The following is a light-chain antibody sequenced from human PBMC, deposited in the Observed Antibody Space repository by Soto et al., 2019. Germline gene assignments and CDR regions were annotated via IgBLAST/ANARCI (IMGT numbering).Light chain of an antibody. V-gene: IGKV3-15*01. CDR3: QQYNTWLWT. J-gene: IGKJ1*01. Sequence: EVVMTQSPATLSVSPGERATLSCRARQSVNANLAWYQQKPGQAPRLLIHGASNRATGIPARFSGSGFGTEFILTISSLQSEDFVVYYCQQYNTWLWTFGQGTKVEI. CDR1: QSVNAN. CDR2: GAS.